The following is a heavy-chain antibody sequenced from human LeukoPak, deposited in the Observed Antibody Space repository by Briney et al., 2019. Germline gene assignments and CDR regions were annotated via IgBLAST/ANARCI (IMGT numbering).Heavy chain of an antibody. CDR1: GFTFSSYS. CDR3: ARDRGVPALSLYYMDV. J-gene: IGHJ6*03. D-gene: IGHD2-2*01. CDR2: ISSSSSYI. V-gene: IGHV3-21*01. Sequence: GGSLRLSCAASGFTFSSYSMNWVRQAPGKGLEWVSSISSSSSYIYYADSVKGRFTISRDNAKNSLYLQMNSLRAEDTAVYYCARDRGVPALSLYYMDVWGKGTTVTVSS.